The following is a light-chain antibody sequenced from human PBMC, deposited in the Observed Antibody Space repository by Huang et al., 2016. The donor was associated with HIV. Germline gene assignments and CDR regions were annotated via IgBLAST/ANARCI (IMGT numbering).Light chain of an antibody. CDR1: QDIARF. CDR3: QQDDGLPPWT. J-gene: IGKJ1*01. V-gene: IGKV1-33*01. Sequence: DIQMTQSPSSLSASIGDKVTITCQATQDIARFLNWYQQKPGQAPKLLIYDASTLQTGVPSRFSGSGSGTDFSFTISSLQPEDIATYYCQQDDGLPPWTFGQGTKVEIQ. CDR2: DAS.